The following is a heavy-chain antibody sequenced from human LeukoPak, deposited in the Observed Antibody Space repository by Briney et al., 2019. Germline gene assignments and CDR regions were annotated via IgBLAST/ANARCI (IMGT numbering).Heavy chain of an antibody. Sequence: PSETLSLTCTVSGDSIGSYYWSWIRQPPGKGLEWIGYFSHSGRTNSNPSLKSRVTMSIDTSKNQFSLKLSSVTAADTAMYYCARYFCTGNSCYSTNWFDCWGQGTLVTVSS. V-gene: IGHV4-59*08. CDR2: FSHSGRT. CDR1: GDSIGSYY. CDR3: ARYFCTGNSCYSTNWFDC. J-gene: IGHJ5*01. D-gene: IGHD3/OR15-3a*01.